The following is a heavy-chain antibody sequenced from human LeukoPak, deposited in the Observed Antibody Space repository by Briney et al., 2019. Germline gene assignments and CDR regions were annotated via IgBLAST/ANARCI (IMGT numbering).Heavy chain of an antibody. CDR1: GASLSSRTSY. V-gene: IGHV4-39*01. CDR2: IYSSGNT. J-gene: IGHJ4*02. CDR3: ARHVSSVGVAVVITLIDS. Sequence: SETLSLTCSVSGASLSSRTSYWGWMRQPPGKGLEWIGTIYSSGNTYYNPSLKSRVTISRDTSKNQVSLKVNSVTAADTATYYCARHVSSVGVAVVITLIDSWGQGILVTVSS. D-gene: IGHD3-3*01.